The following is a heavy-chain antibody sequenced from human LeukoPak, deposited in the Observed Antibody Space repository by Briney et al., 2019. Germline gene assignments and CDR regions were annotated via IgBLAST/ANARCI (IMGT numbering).Heavy chain of an antibody. D-gene: IGHD3-3*01. J-gene: IGHJ4*02. Sequence: PGGSLRLSCAASGFTFSSYSMNWVRQAPGKGLEWVSSISSSSSYIYYADSVKGRFTISRDNAKNSLYLQMNSLRAEDTAVYYCARSVLEWLLLADNYFDYWGQGTLVTVSS. CDR1: GFTFSSYS. CDR2: ISSSSSYI. CDR3: ARSVLEWLLLADNYFDY. V-gene: IGHV3-21*01.